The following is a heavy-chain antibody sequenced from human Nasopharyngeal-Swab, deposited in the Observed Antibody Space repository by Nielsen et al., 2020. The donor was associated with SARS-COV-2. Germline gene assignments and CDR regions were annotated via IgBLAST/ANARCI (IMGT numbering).Heavy chain of an antibody. D-gene: IGHD6-19*01. CDR2: ISANNGNT. CDR3: ARDQWLVHYFDY. Sequence: ASVKVSCKASGYTFIHYGLSWVRQAPGQGLEWVGWISANNGNTNYAQKFRGRVTMTTDTSTSTAYMELRSLRSDDTAIYYCARDQWLVHYFDYWGQGTLVTVSS. CDR1: GYTFIHYG. V-gene: IGHV1-18*01. J-gene: IGHJ4*02.